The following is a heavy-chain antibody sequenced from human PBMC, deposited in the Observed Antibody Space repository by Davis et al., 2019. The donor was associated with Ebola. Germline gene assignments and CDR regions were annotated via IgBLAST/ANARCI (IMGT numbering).Heavy chain of an antibody. CDR2: IYYSGST. CDR1: GGSFSGYY. J-gene: IGHJ5*02. V-gene: IGHV4-59*01. CDR3: ARSEMTYYYDSSGYYSTPNWFDP. D-gene: IGHD3-22*01. Sequence: SETLSLTCAVYGGSFSGYYWSWIRQPPGKGLEWIGYIYYSGSTNYNPSLKSRVTISVDTSKNQFSLKLSSVTAADTAVYYCARSEMTYYYDSSGYYSTPNWFDPWGQGTLVTVSS.